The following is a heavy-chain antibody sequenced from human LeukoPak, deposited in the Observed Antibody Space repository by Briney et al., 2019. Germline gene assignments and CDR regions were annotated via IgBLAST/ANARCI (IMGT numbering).Heavy chain of an antibody. V-gene: IGHV3-23*01. J-gene: IGHJ4*02. D-gene: IGHD2/OR15-2a*01. CDR1: GFTFSSYA. CDR2: ISGSGGST. Sequence: GGTLRLSCAASGFTFSSYAMSWVRQAPGTGLEWVSAISGSGGSTYYADSVNGRFTISRDNSKDTLYLQMNSLRAEDTAVYYCAKDFFLSYWGQGTLVTVSS. CDR3: AKDFFLSY.